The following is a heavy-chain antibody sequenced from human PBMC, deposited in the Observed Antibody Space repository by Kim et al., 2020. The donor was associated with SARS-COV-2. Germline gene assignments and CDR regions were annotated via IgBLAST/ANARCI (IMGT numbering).Heavy chain of an antibody. CDR1: GYTFTSYG. V-gene: IGHV1-18*01. CDR2: ISAYNGNT. D-gene: IGHD4-17*01. CDR3: ARDHRTVTTGSYYYGMDV. J-gene: IGHJ6*02. Sequence: ASVKVSCKASGYTFTSYGISWVRQAPGQGLEWMGWISAYNGNTNYAQKLQGRVTMTTDTSTSTAYMELRSLRSDDTAVYYCARDHRTVTTGSYYYGMDVWGQGTTVTVSS.